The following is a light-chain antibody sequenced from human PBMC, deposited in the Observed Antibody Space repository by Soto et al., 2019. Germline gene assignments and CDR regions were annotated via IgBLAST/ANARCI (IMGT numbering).Light chain of an antibody. V-gene: IGLV2-14*01. CDR2: DVS. J-gene: IGLJ2*01. Sequence: QSVLTQPASVSGSPGQSITISCTGTSSDVGGYNYVSWYQQHPGKAPKLMIYDVSNRPSGVSNRFSGSKSGNTASLTISGLQAEDEADYYCSSYTSSSTLAIAGGTSSPS. CDR1: SSDVGGYNY. CDR3: SSYTSSSTLA.